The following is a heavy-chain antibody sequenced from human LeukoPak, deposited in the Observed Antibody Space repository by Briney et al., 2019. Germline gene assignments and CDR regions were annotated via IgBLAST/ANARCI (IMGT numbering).Heavy chain of an antibody. J-gene: IGHJ4*02. CDR2: IYPGDSDT. Sequence: GGSLKISCKVSGYSFTTYWIGWVRQMPGQGLEWMGIIYPGDSDTSYSPSFQGQVTISADKSISTAYLQWSSLKASDTAVYYCARSGGIAAAGTPDYWGQGTLVTVSS. CDR3: ARSGGIAAAGTPDY. CDR1: GYSFTTYW. D-gene: IGHD6-13*01. V-gene: IGHV5-51*01.